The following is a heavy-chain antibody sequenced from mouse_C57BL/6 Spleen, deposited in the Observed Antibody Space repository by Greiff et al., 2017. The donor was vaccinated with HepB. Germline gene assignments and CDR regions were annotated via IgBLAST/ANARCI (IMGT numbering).Heavy chain of an antibody. Sequence: EVHLVESGGGLVQPKGSLKLSCAASGFSFNTYAMNWVRQAPGKGLEWVARIRSKSNNYATYYADSVKDRFTISRDDSESMLYLQMNNLKTEDTAMYYCVGYYDYDGYAMDYWGQGTSVTVSS. CDR3: VGYYDYDGYAMDY. J-gene: IGHJ4*01. V-gene: IGHV10-1*01. D-gene: IGHD2-4*01. CDR2: IRSKSNNYAT. CDR1: GFSFNTYA.